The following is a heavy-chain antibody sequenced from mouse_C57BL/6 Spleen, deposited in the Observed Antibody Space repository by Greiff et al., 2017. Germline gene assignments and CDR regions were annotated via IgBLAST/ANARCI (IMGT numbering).Heavy chain of an antibody. CDR2: INPNNGGT. J-gene: IGHJ2*01. CDR3: ARYPYYYGSSYGFFDY. CDR1: GYTFTDYN. Sequence: EVQLQQSGPELVKPGASVKMSCKASGYTFTDYNMHWVKQSHGKSLEWIGYINPNNGGTSYNQKFKGKATLTVNKSSSTAYMELRSLTSEDSAVYYCARYPYYYGSSYGFFDYWGQGTTLTVSS. V-gene: IGHV1-22*01. D-gene: IGHD1-1*01.